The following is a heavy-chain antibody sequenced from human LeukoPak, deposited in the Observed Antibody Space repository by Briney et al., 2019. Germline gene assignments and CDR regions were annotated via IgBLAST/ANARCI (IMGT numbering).Heavy chain of an antibody. Sequence: GGSPRLSCAASGFTFSNGWMCWVRQAPGKGLEWVANINQDESKKYYADSVKGRFTISRDNAKNSLYLQMSSLTAEDTAIYYCARDHAYRADYWGQGTLVTVSS. CDR1: GFTFSNGW. V-gene: IGHV3-7*01. CDR3: ARDHAYRADY. CDR2: INQDESKK. D-gene: IGHD2-2*01. J-gene: IGHJ4*02.